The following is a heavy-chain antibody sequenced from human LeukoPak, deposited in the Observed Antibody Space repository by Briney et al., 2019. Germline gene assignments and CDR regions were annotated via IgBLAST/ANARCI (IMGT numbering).Heavy chain of an antibody. CDR2: IYYSGST. CDR1: GGSISSYY. Sequence: SETLSLTCTVSGGSISSYYWSWIRQPPGKGLQWIGYIYYSGSTNYNPSLKSRVTMSVDTSKNQFSLKLNSVTAADTAVYYCAREASDYWGQGTLVTVSS. J-gene: IGHJ4*02. V-gene: IGHV4-59*12. CDR3: AREASDY.